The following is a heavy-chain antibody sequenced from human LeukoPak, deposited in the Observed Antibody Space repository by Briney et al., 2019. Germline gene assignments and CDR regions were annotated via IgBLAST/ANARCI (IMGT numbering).Heavy chain of an antibody. D-gene: IGHD5-12*01. V-gene: IGHV4-34*01. CDR2: INHSGST. CDR1: GGSFSGYY. CDR3: ARSGHIVATRGNWFDP. J-gene: IGHJ5*02. Sequence: PSETLSLTCAVYGGSFSGYYWSWIRQPPGKGQGWIGEINHSGSTNYNPSLKSRVTISVDTSKNQFSLKLSSVTAADTAVYYCARSGHIVATRGNWFDPWGQGTLVTVSS.